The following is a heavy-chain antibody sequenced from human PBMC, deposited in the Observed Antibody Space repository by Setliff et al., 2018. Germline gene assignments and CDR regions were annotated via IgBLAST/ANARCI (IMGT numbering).Heavy chain of an antibody. J-gene: IGHJ4*02. CDR1: GDSLSSGSYF. D-gene: IGHD6-25*01. Sequence: SETLSLTCTVSGDSLSSGSYFWTWIRQPAGKGLEWIGRVYKSGTTNYSPAIESRVTLSIDTSSNEFSLNLRSVTAADTAIYYCARDSHRLTTDPLFDHWGQGALVTVSS. CDR2: VYKSGTT. V-gene: IGHV4-61*02. CDR3: ARDSHRLTTDPLFDH.